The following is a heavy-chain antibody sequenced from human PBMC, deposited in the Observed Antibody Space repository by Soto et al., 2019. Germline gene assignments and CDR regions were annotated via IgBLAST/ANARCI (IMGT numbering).Heavy chain of an antibody. V-gene: IGHV3-30-3*01. CDR2: ISYDGSNK. D-gene: IGHD3-22*01. J-gene: IGHJ5*02. CDR1: GFTFSSYA. Sequence: PGGSLRLSCAASGFTFSSYAMHWVRQAPGKGLEWVAVISYDGSNKYYADSVKGRFTISRDNSKNTLYLQMNSLRAEDTAVYYCARETYYYDSSGYYYGNWFDPWGQGTLVTVSS. CDR3: ARETYYYDSSGYYYGNWFDP.